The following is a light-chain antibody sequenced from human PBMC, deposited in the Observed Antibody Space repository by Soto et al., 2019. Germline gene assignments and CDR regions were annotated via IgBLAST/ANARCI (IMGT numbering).Light chain of an antibody. V-gene: IGLV2-14*03. Sequence: QSALTQPASVSGSPGQSITISCTGTSSDVGGYNYVSWYRQHPGKAPKLMIYDVNNRPSGVSNRFSGSKSGNTASLTISGLQAEDEADYYCGSYTSSNTPVVFGGGTKVTVL. CDR2: DVN. CDR3: GSYTSSNTPVV. J-gene: IGLJ2*01. CDR1: SSDVGGYNY.